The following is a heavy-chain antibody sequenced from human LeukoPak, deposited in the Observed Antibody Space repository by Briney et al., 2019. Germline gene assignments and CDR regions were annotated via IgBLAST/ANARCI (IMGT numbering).Heavy chain of an antibody. J-gene: IGHJ4*02. D-gene: IGHD4-11*01. Sequence: PGGSLRLSCVASGFNFSKNDMHWVRQTTERGLEWVSAIGGGGDTYYADPVKGRFTISRENGKNSVYLQMNSLRAGDTALYFCAKAFDYNGLRGEGGSFDCWGQGALVTVSS. V-gene: IGHV3-13*01. CDR3: AKAFDYNGLRGEGGSFDC. CDR1: GFNFSKND. CDR2: IGGGGDT.